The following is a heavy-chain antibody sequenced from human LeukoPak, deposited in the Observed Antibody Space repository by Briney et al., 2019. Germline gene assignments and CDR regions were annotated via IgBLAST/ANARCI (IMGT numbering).Heavy chain of an antibody. D-gene: IGHD4-23*01. V-gene: IGHV1-69*06. J-gene: IGHJ4*02. CDR2: IIPIFGTA. CDR1: GYTFSSYA. CDR3: ARSRDYGGKRRYYFDY. Sequence: GASVKVSCKASGYTFSSYAISWVRQAPGQGLEWMGGIIPIFGTANYAQKFQGRVTITADKSTSTAYMELSSLRSEDTVVYYCARSRDYGGKRRYYFDYWGQGTLVTVSS.